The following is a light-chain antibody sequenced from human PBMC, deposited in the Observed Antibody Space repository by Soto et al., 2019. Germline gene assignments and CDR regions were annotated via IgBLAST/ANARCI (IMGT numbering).Light chain of an antibody. J-gene: IGKJ5*01. Sequence: DIKRTQSPASMPGSVGDRVTITCGASQSISSYLNWYQKKPGKDPKLLIYAASSLQSGVPSRFSGSGSGTDFTLTISSLQTEDFATYYCQQSYSAPITFGQGTRLEIK. V-gene: IGKV1-39*01. CDR2: AAS. CDR3: QQSYSAPIT. CDR1: QSISSY.